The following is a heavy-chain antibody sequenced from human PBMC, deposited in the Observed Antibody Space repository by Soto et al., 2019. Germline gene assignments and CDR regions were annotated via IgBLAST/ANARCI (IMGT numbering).Heavy chain of an antibody. V-gene: IGHV3-23*01. CDR3: AKGDRNWGRYYFDY. CDR2: ISGGGGST. Sequence: EVQLLESGGGLVQPGGSLRLSCAAYGFTFSSFAMSWVRQAPGKGLEWVSAISGGGGSTYYADSVKGRFTISRDNSKNTLYLQMNSLRAEDTAVYYCAKGDRNWGRYYFDYWGQGTLVTVSS. J-gene: IGHJ4*02. CDR1: GFTFSSFA. D-gene: IGHD7-27*01.